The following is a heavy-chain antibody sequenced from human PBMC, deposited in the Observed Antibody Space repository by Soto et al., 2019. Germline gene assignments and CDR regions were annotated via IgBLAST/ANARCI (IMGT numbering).Heavy chain of an antibody. CDR3: ARDRRGSSVFYYYYMDV. D-gene: IGHD6-6*01. Sequence: QVQLQESGPGLVKPSQTLSLTCTVSGGSISSGGYYWSWIRQHPGKGLEWIGYIYYSGSTYYNPSLQSRVTISVDTTKNQSSLKLSSVTAADTAVYYCARDRRGSSVFYYYYMDVWGKGTTVPVSS. CDR1: GGSISSGGYY. J-gene: IGHJ6*03. CDR2: IYYSGST. V-gene: IGHV4-31*03.